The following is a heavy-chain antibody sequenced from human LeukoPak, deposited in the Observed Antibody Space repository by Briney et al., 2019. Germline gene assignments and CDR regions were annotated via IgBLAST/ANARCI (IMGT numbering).Heavy chain of an antibody. CDR2: IKQDGREK. CDR1: GFTFSSYG. CDR3: AGSAYYRDFDY. V-gene: IGHV3-7*01. D-gene: IGHD3-22*01. Sequence: LPGGSLRLSCAASGFTFSSYGMHWVRQAPGKGLEWVANIKQDGREKYYVDSVKGRFTISRDNAKNSLYLQMNSLRAEDTAVYYCAGSAYYRDFDYWGQGTLVTVSS. J-gene: IGHJ4*02.